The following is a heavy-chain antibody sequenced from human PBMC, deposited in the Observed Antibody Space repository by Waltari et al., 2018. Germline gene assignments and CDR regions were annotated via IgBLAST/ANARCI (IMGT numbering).Heavy chain of an antibody. D-gene: IGHD3-10*01. CDR3: ARPAYGSGAFDP. Sequence: QLQLQESGPGLVKPSETLSLTCTVSGGSISSSSYYWGWIRQPPGKGLEWIGSIYYSGSTYSNPSLKGRFTISVDTSKNQFSLKPSSVTAADTAVYYCARPAYGSGAFDPWGQGTLVTVSS. CDR2: IYYSGST. CDR1: GGSISSSSYY. V-gene: IGHV4-39*01. J-gene: IGHJ5*02.